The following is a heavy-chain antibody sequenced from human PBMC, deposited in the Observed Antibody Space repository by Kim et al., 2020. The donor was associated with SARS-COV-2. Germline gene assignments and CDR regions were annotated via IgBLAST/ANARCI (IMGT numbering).Heavy chain of an antibody. CDR3: VRQVEMDSAS. Sequence: SETLSLTCTVSGGSVSSGGYYWGWIRQTPGKRLEWIGSVLYSGNAYYNPSLKGRVTIFVETSETHFSLKLNSVTAADTAVYYCVRQVEMDSASWGQGTLVTVSS. V-gene: IGHV4-39*01. D-gene: IGHD1-26*01. CDR2: VLYSGNA. J-gene: IGHJ4*02. CDR1: GGSVSSGGYY.